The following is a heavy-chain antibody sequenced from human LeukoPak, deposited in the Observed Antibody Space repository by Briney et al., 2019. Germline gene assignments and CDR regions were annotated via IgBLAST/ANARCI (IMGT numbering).Heavy chain of an antibody. CDR3: AREGYSSGGYYFDY. J-gene: IGHJ4*02. CDR2: IWYDGSNK. V-gene: IGHV3-33*01. D-gene: IGHD6-19*01. CDR1: GFTFSSYG. Sequence: GGSLRLSCAASGFTFSSYGMHWVRQAPGKGLEWVAVIWYDGSNKYYADSVKGRFTISRDNSKNTLYLQMNSLRAEDTAVYYCAREGYSSGGYYFDYWGQGTLVTVSS.